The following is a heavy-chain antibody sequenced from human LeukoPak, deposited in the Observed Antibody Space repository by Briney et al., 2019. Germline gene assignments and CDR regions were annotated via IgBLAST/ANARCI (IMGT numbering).Heavy chain of an antibody. D-gene: IGHD4-17*01. Sequence: SETLSLTCTVSGGSVSSGNYYWSWIRQPPGKGLEWIGYIYYTGSINYNPSLTSRVTISVDTSKNQLPLKLSSVTAADTAVYYCARGGDDYGDYTFDYWGQGTLVTVSS. J-gene: IGHJ4*02. V-gene: IGHV4-61*01. CDR1: GGSVSSGNYY. CDR3: ARGGDDYGDYTFDY. CDR2: IYYTGSI.